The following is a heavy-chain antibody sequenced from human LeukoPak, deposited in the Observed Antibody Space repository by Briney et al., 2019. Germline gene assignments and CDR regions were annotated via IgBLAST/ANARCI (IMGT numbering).Heavy chain of an antibody. D-gene: IGHD6-13*01. Sequence: PGGSLRLSCAASGFTFSSYAMSWVRQAPGKGLEWVSAISGSGGSTYYADSVKGRFTISRDNSKDTLYLQMNSLRAEDTAVYYCAKDRSLIAAERLFDYWGQGTLVTVSS. CDR2: ISGSGGST. J-gene: IGHJ4*02. CDR3: AKDRSLIAAERLFDY. V-gene: IGHV3-23*01. CDR1: GFTFSSYA.